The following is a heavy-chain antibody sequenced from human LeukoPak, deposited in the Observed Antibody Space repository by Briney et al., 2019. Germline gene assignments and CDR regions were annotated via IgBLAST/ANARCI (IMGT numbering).Heavy chain of an antibody. V-gene: IGHV3-33*06. Sequence: GRSLRLSCTASGFTFDDYAMHWVRQAPGKGLEWVAVIWYDGSNKYYADSVKGRFTISRDNSKNTLYLQMNSLRAEDTAGYYCAKESTGYSSNHGFDYWGQGTLVTVSS. CDR2: IWYDGSNK. J-gene: IGHJ4*02. CDR3: AKESTGYSSNHGFDY. D-gene: IGHD6-13*01. CDR1: GFTFDDYA.